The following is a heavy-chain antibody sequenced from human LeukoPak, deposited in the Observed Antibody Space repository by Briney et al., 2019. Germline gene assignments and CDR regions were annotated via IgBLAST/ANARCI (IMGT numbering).Heavy chain of an antibody. V-gene: IGHV1-18*01. CDR3: ARDGRPFLEWLYTNWFDP. D-gene: IGHD3-3*01. J-gene: IGHJ5*02. Sequence: ASVKVSCKASGYTFTSYGISWVRQAPGQGLEWMGWISAHNGNTNYAQKLQGRVTMTTDTSTSTAYMELRSLRSDDTAVYYCARDGRPFLEWLYTNWFDPWGQGTLVTVSS. CDR2: ISAHNGNT. CDR1: GYTFTSYG.